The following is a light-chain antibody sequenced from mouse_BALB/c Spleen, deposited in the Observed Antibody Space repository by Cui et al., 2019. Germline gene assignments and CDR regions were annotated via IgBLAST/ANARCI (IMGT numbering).Light chain of an antibody. Sequence: NIMMTQSPSCQAVSAGEKFTMSCKSSQSVLYSSHQQTYLAWYQQKPGQSPNLLIYCASTRESGVPDRFTGSGSGTDFTLTISSVQAVYLAVYYCHQYLASYTFGGGTKLEIK. V-gene: IGKV8-27*01. CDR1: QSVLYSSHQQTY. CDR3: HQYLASYT. CDR2: CAS. J-gene: IGKJ2*01.